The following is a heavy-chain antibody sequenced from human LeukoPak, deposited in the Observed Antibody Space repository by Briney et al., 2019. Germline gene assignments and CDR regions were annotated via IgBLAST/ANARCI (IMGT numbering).Heavy chain of an antibody. Sequence: ASVKVSCKASGYTFTSYDINWVQQATGQGLEWMGWMNPNSGNTGYAQKFQGRVTMTRNTSISTAYMELSSLRSEDTAVYYCARRITMIVVGYYYYGMDVWGQGTTVTVSS. D-gene: IGHD3-22*01. V-gene: IGHV1-8*01. CDR1: GYTFTSYD. CDR2: MNPNSGNT. CDR3: ARRITMIVVGYYYYGMDV. J-gene: IGHJ6*02.